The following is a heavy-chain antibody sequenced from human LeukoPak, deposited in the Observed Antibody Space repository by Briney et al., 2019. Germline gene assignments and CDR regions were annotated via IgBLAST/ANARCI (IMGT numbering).Heavy chain of an antibody. CDR1: GFTFSRYS. D-gene: IGHD3-10*01. V-gene: IGHV3-7*01. Sequence: GGSLRLSCAASGFTFSRYSMNWVRQAPGKGLEWVANIKQDGTEKYYVDSVRGRFTISRDNAKNSLYLQMNSLRAEDTAVYYCARRGWFGELFPANYWGQGTLVTVSS. J-gene: IGHJ4*02. CDR3: ARRGWFGELFPANY. CDR2: IKQDGTEK.